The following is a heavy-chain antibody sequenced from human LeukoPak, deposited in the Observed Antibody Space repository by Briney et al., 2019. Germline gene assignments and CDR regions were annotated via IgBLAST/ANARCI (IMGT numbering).Heavy chain of an antibody. D-gene: IGHD1-14*01. V-gene: IGHV4-61*02. J-gene: IGHJ5*02. CDR1: GGSISSGSYY. CDR2: IYTSGST. Sequence: SQTLSLTCTVSGGSISSGSYYWSWIRQPAGKGLEWIGRIYTSGSTNYNPSLKSRVTISVDTSRNQFSLNLSSMTAADTAVYYCARGRPYNVGLPPWFDPWGQGTLVTVSS. CDR3: ARGRPYNVGLPPWFDP.